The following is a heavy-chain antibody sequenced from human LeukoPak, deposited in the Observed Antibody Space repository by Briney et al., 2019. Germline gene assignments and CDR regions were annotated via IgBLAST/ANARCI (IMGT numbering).Heavy chain of an antibody. J-gene: IGHJ3*02. V-gene: IGHV3-21*01. Sequence: GGSLRLSCAASGFTVRDNYMSWVRQAPGKGLEWVSSISSSGTYVYYADSVKGRFTISRDNAKNSLSLQMNSLRADDAAVYYCARASSKQLAGYLPDGFDIWGQGTMVTVSS. CDR2: ISSSGTYV. D-gene: IGHD3-9*01. CDR1: GFTVRDNY. CDR3: ARASSKQLAGYLPDGFDI.